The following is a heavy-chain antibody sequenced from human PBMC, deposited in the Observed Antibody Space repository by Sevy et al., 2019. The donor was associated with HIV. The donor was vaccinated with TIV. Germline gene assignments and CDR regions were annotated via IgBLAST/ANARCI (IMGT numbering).Heavy chain of an antibody. CDR1: GFTFDMYW. J-gene: IGHJ4*02. Sequence: GGSLRLSCDASGFTFDMYWMQWVRQAPGKGLEWVANIRQDGNEIYYAASVRGRFAISRDNAKGSLYLQMNNLRVEDTATYYCARRYFDLWGQGTLVTVSS. CDR3: ARRYFDL. V-gene: IGHV3-7*03. CDR2: IRQDGNEI.